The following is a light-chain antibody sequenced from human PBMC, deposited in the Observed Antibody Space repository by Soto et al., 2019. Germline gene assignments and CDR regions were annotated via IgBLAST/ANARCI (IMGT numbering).Light chain of an antibody. CDR2: EGT. Sequence: QSVLTQPASVSGSPGQSITISCTGTSSDVGSYNLVSWYQQHPGKAPKLMIYEGTKRPSGVSDRFSGSRSGNTASLTISGLQAEDGADYYCCSYASSSTYVFGTGTKVTVL. CDR1: SSDVGSYNL. J-gene: IGLJ1*01. V-gene: IGLV2-23*01. CDR3: CSYASSSTYV.